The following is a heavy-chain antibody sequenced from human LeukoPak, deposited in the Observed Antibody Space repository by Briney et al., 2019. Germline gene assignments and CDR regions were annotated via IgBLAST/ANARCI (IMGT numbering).Heavy chain of an antibody. CDR3: ARVEKAGWFDP. CDR2: IIPIFGTA. J-gene: IGHJ5*02. V-gene: IGHV1-69*13. D-gene: IGHD6-19*01. CDR1: GDTYNSYA. Sequence: GATVKVSCRASGDTYNSYAISWVPHPPGQGREWMGGIIPIFGTANYAQKFQGRVTITADESTSTAYMELSSLRSEDTAVYYCARVEKAGWFDPWGQGTLVTVSS.